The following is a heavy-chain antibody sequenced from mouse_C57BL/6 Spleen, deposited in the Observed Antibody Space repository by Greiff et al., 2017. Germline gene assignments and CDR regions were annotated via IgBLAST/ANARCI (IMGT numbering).Heavy chain of an antibody. J-gene: IGHJ3*01. CDR3: ARGAGLLAWFAY. CDR2: INPNYGTT. V-gene: IGHV1-39*01. D-gene: IGHD1-1*01. Sequence: EVQVVESGPELVKPGASVKISCKASGYSFTDYNMNWVKQSNGKSLEWIGVINPNYGTTSYNQKFKGQATLTVDQSSSTAYMQLNSLTSEDSAVNYWARGAGLLAWFAYWGQGTLVTVSA. CDR1: GYSFTDYN.